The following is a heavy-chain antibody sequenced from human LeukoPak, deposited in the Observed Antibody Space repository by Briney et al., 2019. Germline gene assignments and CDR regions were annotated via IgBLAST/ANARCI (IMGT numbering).Heavy chain of an antibody. J-gene: IGHJ4*02. CDR3: ARIHARDSSSLYYFDY. Sequence: KESGPTLVKPTQTLTLTCTFSGFSLSTSGMCVSWIRQPPGKALEWLARIDWDDDKYYSTSRKTRLTISKDTSKNQVVLRMTNMDPVDTATYYCARIHARDSSSLYYFDYWGQGTLVTVSS. CDR2: IDWDDDK. CDR1: GFSLSTSGMC. D-gene: IGHD6-13*01. V-gene: IGHV2-70*11.